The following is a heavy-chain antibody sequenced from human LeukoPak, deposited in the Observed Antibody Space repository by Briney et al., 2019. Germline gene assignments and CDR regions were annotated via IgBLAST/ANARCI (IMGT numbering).Heavy chain of an antibody. J-gene: IGHJ4*02. D-gene: IGHD3-22*01. Sequence: GGSLRLSCAASGFTFSSYGMHWVRQAPGKGLEWVAFIRYDGSNKYYADSVKGRFTTSRDNSKNTLYLQMNSLRAEDTAVYYCAKDLTGFYSSGYVFGYWGQGTLVTVSS. CDR3: AKDLTGFYSSGYVFGY. V-gene: IGHV3-30*02. CDR2: IRYDGSNK. CDR1: GFTFSSYG.